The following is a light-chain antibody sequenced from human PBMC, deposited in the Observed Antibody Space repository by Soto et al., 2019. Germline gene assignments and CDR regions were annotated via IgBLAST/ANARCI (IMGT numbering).Light chain of an antibody. J-gene: IGKJ3*01. Sequence: EGVLTQSPGTLSLSPGDRATLSCRASQSVSSSYLAWYQHKRGQAPRLLMYGASSRATGIPDRFSASGTGTDFTLTISRLEPEDFAVYFCQQSGSSAVTFGPGTKVDLK. CDR1: QSVSSSY. CDR3: QQSGSSAVT. CDR2: GAS. V-gene: IGKV3-20*01.